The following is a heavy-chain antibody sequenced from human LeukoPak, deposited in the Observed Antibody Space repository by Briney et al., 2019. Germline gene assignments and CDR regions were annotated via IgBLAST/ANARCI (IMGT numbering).Heavy chain of an antibody. CDR2: INFDGSST. D-gene: IGHD2-8*02. Sequence: GGSLRLSCAASGFTLNSYWMHWVRQAPGKGLVWVSRINFDGSSTEYADSVKGRFTISRDNAKNTLFLQMNSLRVEDTAVYYCARDLSGPDYWGQGTLVTVSS. CDR1: GFTLNSYW. V-gene: IGHV3-74*01. J-gene: IGHJ4*02. CDR3: ARDLSGPDY.